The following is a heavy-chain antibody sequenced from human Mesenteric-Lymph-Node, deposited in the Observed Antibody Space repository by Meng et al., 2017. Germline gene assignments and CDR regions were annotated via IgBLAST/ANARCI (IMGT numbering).Heavy chain of an antibody. CDR2: ISSSSSYI. Sequence: GESLKISCAASGFTFSSYAMSWVRQAPGKGLEWVSSISSSSSYIYYADSVKGRFTISRDNAKNSLYLQMNSLRAEDTALYHCARCHYYDSSGYSPLCYFDYWAQGTLATFPS. D-gene: IGHD3-22*01. CDR1: GFTFSSYA. V-gene: IGHV3-21*04. J-gene: IGHJ4*02. CDR3: ARCHYYDSSGYSPLCYFDY.